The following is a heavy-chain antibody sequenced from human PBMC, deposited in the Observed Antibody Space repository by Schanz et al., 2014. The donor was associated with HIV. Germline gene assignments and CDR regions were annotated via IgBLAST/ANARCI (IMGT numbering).Heavy chain of an antibody. Sequence: VQLVESGGSLVQPGGSLRLSCAASGFTFSSYGMHWVRQAPGKGLEWVAVMSYDGTKKHYADSVKGRFTISRDNSRNTLFLQMDSLRVDDTAVYYCAQMGAFAAFDIWGHGTVVTVSS. J-gene: IGHJ3*02. CDR2: MSYDGTKK. CDR3: AQMGAFAAFDI. D-gene: IGHD3-16*01. CDR1: GFTFSSYG. V-gene: IGHV3-30*18.